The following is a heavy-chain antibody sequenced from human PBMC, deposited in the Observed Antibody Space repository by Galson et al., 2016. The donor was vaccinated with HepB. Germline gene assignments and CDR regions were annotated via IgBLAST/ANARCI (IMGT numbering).Heavy chain of an antibody. CDR1: GFTFSDYY. J-gene: IGHJ3*01. D-gene: IGHD5-18*01. Sequence: SLRLSCAASGFTFSDYYMNWIRQAPGKGLEWISYISSRSSTIYYADSVKGRFTISRDNAKNSLFLQMNSLRAEDTAVYYYVRGGDTVIGAASDVWGQGTMVTVSS. V-gene: IGHV3-11*04. CDR2: ISSRSSTI. CDR3: VRGGDTVIGAASDV.